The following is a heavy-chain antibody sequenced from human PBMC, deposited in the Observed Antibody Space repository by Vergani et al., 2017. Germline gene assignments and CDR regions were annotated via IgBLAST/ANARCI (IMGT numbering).Heavy chain of an antibody. J-gene: IGHJ3*02. CDR3: ARRTHRSNHQYSSGWYSDAFDI. Sequence: EVQLVPSGAEVKKPGESLKISCKGSGYSFTSYWIGWVRQMPGKGLEWMGIIYPGDSDTRYSPSFQGQVTISADKSISTAYLQWSSLKASDTAMYYCARRTHRSNHQYSSGWYSDAFDIWGQGTMVTVSS. D-gene: IGHD6-19*01. CDR2: IYPGDSDT. CDR1: GYSFTSYW. V-gene: IGHV5-51*01.